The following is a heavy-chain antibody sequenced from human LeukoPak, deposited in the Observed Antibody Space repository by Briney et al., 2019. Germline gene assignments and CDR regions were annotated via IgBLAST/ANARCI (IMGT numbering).Heavy chain of an antibody. Sequence: GSLRLSCAASGFTFSSYAMSWVRQAPGKGLEWVSAISGSGGSTYYADSVKGRFTISRDNSKNTLYLQMNSLRAEDTAVYYCAMTTVTTLAFDYWGQGTLVTVSS. CDR1: GFTFSSYA. V-gene: IGHV3-23*01. D-gene: IGHD4-17*01. CDR2: ISGSGGST. CDR3: AMTTVTTLAFDY. J-gene: IGHJ4*02.